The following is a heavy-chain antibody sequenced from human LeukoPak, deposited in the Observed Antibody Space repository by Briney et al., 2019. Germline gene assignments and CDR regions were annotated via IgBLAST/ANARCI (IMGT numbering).Heavy chain of an antibody. CDR3: ARGGSGYYWKIYYFDY. Sequence: ASVKVSCKASGYTFTSYYMHWVRQAPGQGLEWMGIINPSGGSTSYAQKFQGRVTMTRDTSTSTVYMELSSLRSEDTAVYYCARGGSGYYWKIYYFDYWGQGTLVTVSS. J-gene: IGHJ4*02. CDR2: INPSGGST. CDR1: GYTFTSYY. V-gene: IGHV1-46*01. D-gene: IGHD3-22*01.